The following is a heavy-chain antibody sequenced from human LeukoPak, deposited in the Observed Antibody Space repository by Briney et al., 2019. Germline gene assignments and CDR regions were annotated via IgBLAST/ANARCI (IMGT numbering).Heavy chain of an antibody. CDR3: ARITMVRGVIKTYDY. J-gene: IGHJ4*02. D-gene: IGHD3-10*01. V-gene: IGHV4-4*02. Sequence: SGTLSLTCEVSGGSISSSNWWSWVRQPPGKGLEWIGEMYHSGSTNYNPSLKSRVTISVDKSKNQFSLKLSSVTAADTAVYYCARITMVRGVIKTYDYWGQGTLVTVSS. CDR2: MYHSGST. CDR1: GGSISSSNW.